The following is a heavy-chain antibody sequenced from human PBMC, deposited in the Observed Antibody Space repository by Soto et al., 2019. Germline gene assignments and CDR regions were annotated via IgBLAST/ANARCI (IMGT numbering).Heavy chain of an antibody. CDR2: IYYSGST. D-gene: IGHD5-18*01. Sequence: PSETLSLTCAVSGDSISSYDWGWIRQPPGKGLEWIGYIYYSGSTNYNPSLKSRVTISVDTSKNQFSLKLSSVTAADTAVYYCARHGATLDTLNWFDPWGQGTLVTVSS. CDR1: GDSISSYD. J-gene: IGHJ5*02. V-gene: IGHV4-59*08. CDR3: ARHGATLDTLNWFDP.